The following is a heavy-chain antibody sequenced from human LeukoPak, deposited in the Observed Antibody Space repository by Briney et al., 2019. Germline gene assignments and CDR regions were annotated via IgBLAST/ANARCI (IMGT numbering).Heavy chain of an antibody. CDR1: GYSISSGYN. Sequence: PSETLSLTCTVSGYSISSGYNWGWIRQPPGKGLEWIGSIYHSGNSYYNLSLKSRVTISVDTSKNQLSLKLNSVTAADTAVYYCARGLEDDFWSGQYYMDVWGKGTTVTVSS. CDR2: IYHSGNS. J-gene: IGHJ6*03. D-gene: IGHD3-3*01. V-gene: IGHV4-38-2*02. CDR3: ARGLEDDFWSGQYYMDV.